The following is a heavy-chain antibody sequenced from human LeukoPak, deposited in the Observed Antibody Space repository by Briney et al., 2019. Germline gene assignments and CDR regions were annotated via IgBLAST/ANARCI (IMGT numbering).Heavy chain of an antibody. CDR2: MNPNSGNT. Sequence: ASVKVSCKASGYTFTSYDINWVRQATGQGPEWMGWMNPNSGNTGYGEKFQGRVTMTRNTSISTAYMELSSLRYEDKAVCYCSRSLWELTDWGQGTLVTVSS. CDR3: SRSLWELTD. CDR1: GYTFTSYD. J-gene: IGHJ4*02. D-gene: IGHD1-26*01. V-gene: IGHV1-8*01.